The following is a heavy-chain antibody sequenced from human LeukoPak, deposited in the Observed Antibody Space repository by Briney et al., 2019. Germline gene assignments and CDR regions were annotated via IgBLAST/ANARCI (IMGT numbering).Heavy chain of an antibody. CDR1: GFTFSSYW. Sequence: PGGSLRLSCAASGFTFSSYWMHWVRQAPGKGLVWVSRIASDGSSTSYADSVKDRFTISRDNAKNTLYLQMNSLRAEDTAVYYCARDRAISGSSVGYWGQGTLVTVSS. J-gene: IGHJ4*02. V-gene: IGHV3-74*01. D-gene: IGHD1-26*01. CDR2: IASDGSST. CDR3: ARDRAISGSSVGY.